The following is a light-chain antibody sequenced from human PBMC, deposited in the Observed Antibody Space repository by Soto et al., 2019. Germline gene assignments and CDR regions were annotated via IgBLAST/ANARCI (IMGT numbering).Light chain of an antibody. Sequence: EIVMTQSPATLSVSPGERATLSCRASQSGSSNLAWYQQKPGQAPRLLIYGASTRATGIPARFSGSGSGTGFTLTISGLQSEDFAVYCCQQENNWPPTFGQGTRLEIK. CDR2: GAS. CDR1: QSGSSN. J-gene: IGKJ5*01. CDR3: QQENNWPPT. V-gene: IGKV3-15*01.